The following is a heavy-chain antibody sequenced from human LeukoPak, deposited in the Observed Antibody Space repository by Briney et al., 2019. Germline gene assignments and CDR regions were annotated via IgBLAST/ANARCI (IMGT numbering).Heavy chain of an antibody. V-gene: IGHV4-59*12. CDR3: AKRAKGRGYNYGGGAFDI. Sequence: PSETLSLTCTVSGGSISSYYWSWIRQPPGKGLEWIGYIYYSGSTNYNPSLKSRVTISVDTSKNQFSLKLSSVTAADTAVYYCAKRAKGRGYNYGGGAFDIWGQGTMVTVSS. D-gene: IGHD5-18*01. CDR1: GGSISSYY. CDR2: IYYSGST. J-gene: IGHJ3*02.